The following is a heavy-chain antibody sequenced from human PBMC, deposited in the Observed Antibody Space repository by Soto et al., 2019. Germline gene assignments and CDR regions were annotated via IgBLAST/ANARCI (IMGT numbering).Heavy chain of an antibody. CDR1: GGTFSSYA. V-gene: IGHV1-69*05. CDR2: IIPIFGTT. Sequence: SVKVSCKASGGTFSSYAISWVRQAPGQGLEWMGGIIPIFGTTNYAQKFQGRVTITRDTSTSTVYMELSSLRSEDTAVYYCARESTVTTFGYYSYMDVWGKGTTVTVSS. CDR3: ARESTVTTFGYYSYMDV. J-gene: IGHJ6*03. D-gene: IGHD4-17*01.